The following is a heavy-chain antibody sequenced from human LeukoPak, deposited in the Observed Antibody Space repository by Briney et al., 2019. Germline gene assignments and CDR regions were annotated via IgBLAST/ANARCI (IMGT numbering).Heavy chain of an antibody. D-gene: IGHD6-13*01. CDR2: IYYSGST. J-gene: IGHJ4*02. Sequence: PSETLSLTCTVSGGCISSYYWSWIRQPPGKGLEWIGYIYYSGSTNYNPSLKSRVTISVDTSKNQFSLKLSSVTAADTAVYYCARVKRYSSSWPTGYFDYWGQGTLVTVSS. CDR3: ARVKRYSSSWPTGYFDY. V-gene: IGHV4-59*01. CDR1: GGCISSYY.